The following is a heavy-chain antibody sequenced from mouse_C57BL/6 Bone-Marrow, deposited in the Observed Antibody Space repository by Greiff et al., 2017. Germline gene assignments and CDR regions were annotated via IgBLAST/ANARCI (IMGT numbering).Heavy chain of an antibody. CDR1: GFTFSDYR. CDR2: ISSGSSTI. CDR3: ARGYCGSGAWFAY. Sequence: EVMLVESGGGLVKPGGSLKLSCAASGFTFSDYRMHWVRQAPEKGLEWVAYISSGSSTIYYADTVKGRFTISRDNAKNTLFLQMNSLRSEDTAMYYCARGYCGSGAWFAYWGQGTLVTVSA. J-gene: IGHJ3*01. V-gene: IGHV5-17*01. D-gene: IGHD1-1*01.